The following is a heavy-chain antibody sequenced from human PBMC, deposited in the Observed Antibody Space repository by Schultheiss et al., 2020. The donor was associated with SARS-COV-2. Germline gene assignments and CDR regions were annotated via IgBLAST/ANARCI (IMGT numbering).Heavy chain of an antibody. Sequence: GGSLRLSCAASGFTFSSYAMSWIRQAPGKGLEWVSYISSSGSTIYYADSVKGRFTISRDNAKNSLYLQMNSLRAEDTAVYYCASFRGADYGMDVWGQGTTVTVSS. CDR2: ISSSGSTI. D-gene: IGHD1-26*01. CDR3: ASFRGADYGMDV. CDR1: GFTFSSYA. V-gene: IGHV3-11*01. J-gene: IGHJ6*02.